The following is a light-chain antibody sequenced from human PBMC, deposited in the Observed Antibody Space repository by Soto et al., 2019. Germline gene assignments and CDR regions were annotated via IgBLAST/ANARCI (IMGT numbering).Light chain of an antibody. CDR3: FSYTSSGTYV. CDR1: SSDVGGYNY. Sequence: QSVLTQPASVSGSPGESITISCTGTSSDVGGYNYVSWYQQPPGKAPKLMIYEVSNRPSGVSNRFSGSKSGNTASLTISGLQAEDEADYYCFSYTSSGTYVFGTGTKVTVL. V-gene: IGLV2-14*01. CDR2: EVS. J-gene: IGLJ1*01.